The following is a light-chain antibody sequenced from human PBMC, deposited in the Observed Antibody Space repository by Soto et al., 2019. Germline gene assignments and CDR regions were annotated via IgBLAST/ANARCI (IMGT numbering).Light chain of an antibody. CDR2: GTS. J-gene: IGKJ4*01. Sequence: VMTQSPATLSVSPGARATLSCRASQSFSSNVAWYQQKHGPAPRLLIYGTSTRVTGIPARFSGSGSGTEFTLTISSLQSEDGAVDYGQQYYNWPLTFGGGTKVDIK. CDR1: QSFSSN. CDR3: QQYYNWPLT. V-gene: IGKV3-15*01.